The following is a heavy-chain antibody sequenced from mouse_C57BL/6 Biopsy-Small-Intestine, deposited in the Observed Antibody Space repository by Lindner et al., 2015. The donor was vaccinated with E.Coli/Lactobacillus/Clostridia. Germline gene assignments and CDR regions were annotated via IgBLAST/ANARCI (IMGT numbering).Heavy chain of an antibody. Sequence: VQLQESGPGMVKPSQSLSLTCTVTGYSITSGYDWHWIRHFPGNKLEWMGYISYSGSTNYNPSLKSRISITHDTSKNHFFLKLNSVTTEDTATYYCARPYYYGGSSFAYWGQGTLVTVSA. D-gene: IGHD1-1*01. CDR1: GYSITSGYD. J-gene: IGHJ3*01. CDR3: ARPYYYGGSSFAY. V-gene: IGHV3-1*01. CDR2: ISYSGST.